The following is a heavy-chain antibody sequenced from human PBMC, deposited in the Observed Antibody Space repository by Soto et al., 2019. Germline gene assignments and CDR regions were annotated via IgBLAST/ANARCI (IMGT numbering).Heavy chain of an antibody. Sequence: LRLSCAASGFTFSDHYMDWVRQAPGKGLEWVGRTRNKANSYTTEYAASVKGRFTISRDDSKNSLYLQMNSLKTEDTAVYYCASPSARGGDYYYGMDVWGQGTTVTVSS. J-gene: IGHJ6*02. CDR3: ASPSARGGDYYYGMDV. CDR1: GFTFSDHY. D-gene: IGHD3-10*01. V-gene: IGHV3-72*01. CDR2: TRNKANSYTT.